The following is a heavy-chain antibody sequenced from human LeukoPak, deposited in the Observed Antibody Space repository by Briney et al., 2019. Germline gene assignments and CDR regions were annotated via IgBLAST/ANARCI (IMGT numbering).Heavy chain of an antibody. CDR3: ARSLGSDFVY. V-gene: IGHV4-30-2*01. CDR1: GGSISSGGYS. Sequence: PSETLSLTCAVSGGSISSGGYSWSWIRQPPGKGLEWIGYIYHSGSTYYNPSLKSRVTISVDRSKNQFSLKLSSVTAADTAVYYCARSLGSDFVYWGQGTLVTVSS. J-gene: IGHJ4*02. CDR2: IYHSGST. D-gene: IGHD6-6*01.